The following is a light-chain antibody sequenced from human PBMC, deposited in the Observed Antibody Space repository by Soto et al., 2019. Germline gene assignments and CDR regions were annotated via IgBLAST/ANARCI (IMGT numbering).Light chain of an antibody. CDR1: QRISSN. CDR3: QQYKDWPPYT. Sequence: TVLTQSQATLSFSPGERATLSCRASQRISSNVAWYQQKPGQAPRLLIYGASTRATGVPARFSGGGSGTEFTLTISSLQSEDFAVYFCQQYKDWPPYTFGQGTKLEIK. CDR2: GAS. V-gene: IGKV3-15*01. J-gene: IGKJ2*01.